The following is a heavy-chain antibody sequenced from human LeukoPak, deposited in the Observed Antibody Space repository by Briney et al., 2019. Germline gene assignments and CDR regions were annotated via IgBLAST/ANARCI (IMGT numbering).Heavy chain of an antibody. V-gene: IGHV3-33*06. CDR1: GFTFSSHG. CDR3: AKTGGRDGYGFDS. Sequence: GTSLRLSCAASGFTFSSHGMHWVRQAPGKGLEWVAVVRYDGSDKYYADSVKGRFTISRDNSKNTLYLQMNSLRAEDTAPYYCAKTGGRDGYGFDSWGQGTLVTVSP. D-gene: IGHD5-24*01. J-gene: IGHJ4*02. CDR2: VRYDGSDK.